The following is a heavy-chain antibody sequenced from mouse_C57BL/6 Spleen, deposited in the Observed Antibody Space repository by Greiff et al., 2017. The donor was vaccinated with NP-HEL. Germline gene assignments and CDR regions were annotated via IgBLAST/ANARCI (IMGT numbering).Heavy chain of an antibody. CDR1: GYTFTSYW. D-gene: IGHD1-1*01. CDR3: ARRVTTVYYYAMDY. V-gene: IGHV1-64*01. CDR2: IHPNSGST. J-gene: IGHJ4*01. Sequence: QVQLQQPGAELVKPGASVKLSCKASGYTFTSYWMHWVKQRPGQGLEWIGMIHPNSGSTNYNEKFKSKATLTVDKSSSTAYMQLSSLTSEDSAVYIGARRVTTVYYYAMDYWGQGTSVTVSS.